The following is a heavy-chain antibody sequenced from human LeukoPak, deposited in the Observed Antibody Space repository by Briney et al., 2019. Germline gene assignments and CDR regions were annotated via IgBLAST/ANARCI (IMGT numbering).Heavy chain of an antibody. CDR2: INPNSGGT. Sequence: ASVKVSCKASGYTFIGYYMHWVRQAPGQGLEWMGWINPNSGGTNYAQKFQGRVTMTRDTSISTAYMELSRLRSDDTAVYYCARVFSYGDYGMGGYYFDYWGQGTLVTVSS. CDR1: GYTFIGYY. D-gene: IGHD4-17*01. V-gene: IGHV1-2*02. J-gene: IGHJ4*02. CDR3: ARVFSYGDYGMGGYYFDY.